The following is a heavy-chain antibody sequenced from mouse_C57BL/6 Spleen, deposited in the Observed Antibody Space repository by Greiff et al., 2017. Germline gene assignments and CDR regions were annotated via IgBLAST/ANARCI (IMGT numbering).Heavy chain of an antibody. CDR1: GYSITSAY. Sequence: EVKLVASGPGLAKPSQTLSLTFSVTGYSITSAYWTWIRKFPGNKLSYMGYLSYSGSTYYNPSLKSRISITRETSKNQYYLQLNSVTTEDTATYYCARSRGYYYAMDYWGQGTSVTVSS. CDR3: ARSRGYYYAMDY. J-gene: IGHJ4*01. CDR2: LSYSGST. V-gene: IGHV3-8*01.